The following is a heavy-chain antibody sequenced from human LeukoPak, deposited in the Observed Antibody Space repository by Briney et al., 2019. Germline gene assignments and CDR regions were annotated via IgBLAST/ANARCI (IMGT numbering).Heavy chain of an antibody. CDR1: GYFSTAYY. CDR3: AGQSISGGSYYAFDI. Sequence: SETLSLTCTVSGYFSTAYYWGWIRQPPGKGLEWIASIRHDGHTYYNPSLKSQVSISVDMSRNQFSLKLNSLTAADTAVYYCAGQSISGGSYYAFDIWGQGTMVTVSS. CDR2: IRHDGHT. V-gene: IGHV4-38-2*02. J-gene: IGHJ3*02. D-gene: IGHD1-26*01.